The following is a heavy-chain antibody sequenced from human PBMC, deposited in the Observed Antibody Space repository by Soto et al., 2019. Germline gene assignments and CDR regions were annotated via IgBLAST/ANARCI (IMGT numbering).Heavy chain of an antibody. V-gene: IGHV3-53*01. Sequence: GGSLRLSCAASGFTVSSNYMSWVPQAPGKGLEWVPVIYSGGRPYTADSVKGRFTISRDNSKNTLYLQMNSLRAEDTAVYYCAKEGAEQWLVSHYYYYYMDVWGKGTTVTVSS. J-gene: IGHJ6*03. CDR1: GFTVSSNY. CDR3: AKEGAEQWLVSHYYYYYMDV. CDR2: IYSGGRP. D-gene: IGHD6-19*01.